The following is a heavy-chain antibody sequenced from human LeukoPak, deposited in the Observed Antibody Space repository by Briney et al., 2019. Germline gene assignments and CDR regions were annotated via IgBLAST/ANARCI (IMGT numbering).Heavy chain of an antibody. Sequence: PGGSLRLSCAASGFTLSSYAMSWVRQAPGEGLEWVSTIDVTTGGSYYADSVKGRFTISRDTFQNTLYLQLNSLRVDDTAVYYCAKVNYYQPYFWGQGTLVTVSS. D-gene: IGHD2-2*01. V-gene: IGHV3-23*01. CDR1: GFTLSSYA. CDR3: AKVNYYQPYF. CDR2: IDVTTGGS. J-gene: IGHJ4*02.